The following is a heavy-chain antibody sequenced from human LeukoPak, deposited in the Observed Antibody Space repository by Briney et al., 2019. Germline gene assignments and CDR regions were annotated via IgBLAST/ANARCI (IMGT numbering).Heavy chain of an antibody. V-gene: IGHV3-7*01. J-gene: IGHJ6*03. CDR2: IKQDGSES. CDR1: GFFFSSYW. Sequence: PGGSLRLSCAASGFFFSSYWMSWVRQAPGKGLEWVANIKQDGSESYYVDSVKGRFTISRDNAKNSLYLQINSLRAEDSAVYYCAKSVVGATFGRSYYYYYYMDVWGKGTTVTVSS. D-gene: IGHD1-26*01. CDR3: AKSVVGATFGRSYYYYYYMDV.